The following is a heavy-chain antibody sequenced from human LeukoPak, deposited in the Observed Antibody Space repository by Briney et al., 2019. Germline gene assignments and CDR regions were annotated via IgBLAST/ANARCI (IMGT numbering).Heavy chain of an antibody. CDR1: GYTFTSYY. V-gene: IGHV1-46*01. D-gene: IGHD1-1*01. CDR3: ARGVNWNPRRFDP. Sequence: GASVKVSCKASGYTFTSYYMHWVRQAPGQGLEWMGIISPSGGSTSYAQKFQGRVTMTRDMSTSTVYMELSSLRSEDTAVYYCARGVNWNPRRFDPWGQGTLVTVSS. CDR2: ISPSGGST. J-gene: IGHJ5*02.